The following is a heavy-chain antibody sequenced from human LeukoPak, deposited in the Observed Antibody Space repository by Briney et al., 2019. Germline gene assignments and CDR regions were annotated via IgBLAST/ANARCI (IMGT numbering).Heavy chain of an antibody. J-gene: IGHJ4*02. CDR3: ARVSGYCSTTTCYPVY. V-gene: IGHV7-4-1*02. Sequence: ASVKVSCKASGYTFTTYAMSWVRQAPGQGLEWMGWINTDTGKPTYAQGFTGRFVFSLDTSVSTAYLQISGLEAEDTAVYYCARVSGYCSTTTCYPVYWGQGTLVTVSS. CDR1: GYTFTTYA. CDR2: INTDTGKP. D-gene: IGHD2-2*01.